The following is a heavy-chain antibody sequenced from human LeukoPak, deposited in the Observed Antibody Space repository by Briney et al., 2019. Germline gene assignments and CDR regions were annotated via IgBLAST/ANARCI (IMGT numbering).Heavy chain of an antibody. V-gene: IGHV1-69*05. CDR2: IIPICGTA. Sequence: SVKVSCKASGGTFSSYAISWVRQAPGQGLEWMGRIIPICGTANYAQKFQGRVTITTDESTSTAYMELSSLRSEDTAVYYCARDVLAARHPAYFDYWGQGTLVTVSS. CDR1: GGTFSSYA. CDR3: ARDVLAARHPAYFDY. D-gene: IGHD6-6*01. J-gene: IGHJ4*02.